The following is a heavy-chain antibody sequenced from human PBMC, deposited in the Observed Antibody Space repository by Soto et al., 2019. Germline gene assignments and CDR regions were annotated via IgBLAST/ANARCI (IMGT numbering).Heavy chain of an antibody. Sequence: PGGSLRLSCAASGFSFSISYMSWIRKAPGKGLEWVSYISSSGSTIYYADSVKGRFTISRDNAKNSLYLQMNSLRAEDTAVYYCAREPTGYEAIDYWGQGTLVTVSS. V-gene: IGHV3-11*01. J-gene: IGHJ4*02. D-gene: IGHD5-18*01. CDR1: GFSFSISY. CDR3: AREPTGYEAIDY. CDR2: ISSSGSTI.